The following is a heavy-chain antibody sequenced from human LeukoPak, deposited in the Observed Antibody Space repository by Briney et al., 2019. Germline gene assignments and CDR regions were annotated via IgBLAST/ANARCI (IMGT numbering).Heavy chain of an antibody. CDR3: ARDWGLAYYYGSGSYGY. J-gene: IGHJ4*02. Sequence: PGGSLRLSCAASGFTFSSYAMHWVRQAPGKGLEWVAVISYDGSNKYYADSVKGRFTISRDNSENTLYLQMNSLRAEDTAVYYCARDWGLAYYYGSGSYGYWGQGTLVTVSS. CDR2: ISYDGSNK. V-gene: IGHV3-30*04. CDR1: GFTFSSYA. D-gene: IGHD3-10*01.